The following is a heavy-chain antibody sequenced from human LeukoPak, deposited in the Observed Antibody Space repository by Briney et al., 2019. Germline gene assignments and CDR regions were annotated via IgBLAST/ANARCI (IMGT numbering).Heavy chain of an antibody. D-gene: IGHD3-10*01. CDR2: IIPIFGTA. V-gene: IGHV1-69*06. CDR1: GGTFSSYA. CDR3: ARRTMVRGVRNWFDP. Sequence: SVKVSCKASGGTFSSYANSWVRQGPGQGLEWMGGIIPIFGTANYAQKFQGRVTITADKSTSTAYMELSSLRSEDTAVYYCARRTMVRGVRNWFDPWGQGTLVTVSS. J-gene: IGHJ5*02.